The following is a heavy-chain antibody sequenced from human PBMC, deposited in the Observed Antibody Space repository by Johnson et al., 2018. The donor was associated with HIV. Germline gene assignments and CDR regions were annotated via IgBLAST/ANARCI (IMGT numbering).Heavy chain of an antibody. CDR2: ISYDGSNK. V-gene: IGHV3-30-3*01. D-gene: IGHD4-17*01. J-gene: IGHJ3*02. CDR3: ARDGGNDYGDYVGGGALDI. Sequence: VESGGGLVKPGGSLRLSCAASGFTFSSYAMNWVRQAPGKGLEWVAVISYDGSNKYYADSVKGRFTISRDNSKNTLYLQMNSLRAEDTAVYYCARDGGNDYGDYVGGGALDIWGQGTMVTISS. CDR1: GFTFSSYA.